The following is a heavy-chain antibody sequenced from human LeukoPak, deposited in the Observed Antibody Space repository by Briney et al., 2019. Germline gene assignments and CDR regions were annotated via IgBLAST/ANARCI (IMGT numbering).Heavy chain of an antibody. D-gene: IGHD3-10*01. V-gene: IGHV3-30*18. CDR3: AKDLQAHYYYYYMDV. Sequence: HPGGSLRLSCTASGFTFNTFSLHWVRHAPGEGLEWVAVISYDGSNKFYEDSVKARFTISRDNSKNTLYLQMNSLRVEDTAVYYCAKDLQAHYYYYYMDVWGKGTTVTVSS. CDR1: GFTFNTFS. J-gene: IGHJ6*03. CDR2: ISYDGSNK.